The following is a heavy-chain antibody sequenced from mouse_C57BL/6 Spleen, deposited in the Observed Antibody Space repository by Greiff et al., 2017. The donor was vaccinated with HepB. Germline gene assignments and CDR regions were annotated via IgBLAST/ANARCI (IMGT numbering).Heavy chain of an antibody. V-gene: IGHV1-53*01. CDR1: GYTFTSYW. J-gene: IGHJ2*01. Sequence: QVQLQQPGTELVKPGASVKLSCKASGYTFTSYWMHWVKQRPGQGLEWIGNINPRNGGTNYNEKFKSKGTLTVDKSSSTVYMQLSSLTSEDSAVYYAARALVDLFDYLGQGATLTVSS. CDR2: INPRNGGT. CDR3: ARALVDLFDY. D-gene: IGHD1-1*02.